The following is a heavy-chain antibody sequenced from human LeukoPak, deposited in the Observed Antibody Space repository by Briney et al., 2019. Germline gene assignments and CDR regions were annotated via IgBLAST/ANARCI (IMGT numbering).Heavy chain of an antibody. CDR2: IYHSGST. CDR1: GGSISSGGYY. V-gene: IGHV4-30-2*01. D-gene: IGHD3-3*01. Sequence: SETLSLTCTVSGGSISSGGYYWSWIRQHPGKGLEWIGYIYHSGSTYYNPSLKSRVTISVDRSKNQFSLKLSSVTAADTAVYYCARPRYDFWSGYYDYWGQGTLVTVSS. J-gene: IGHJ4*02. CDR3: ARPRYDFWSGYYDY.